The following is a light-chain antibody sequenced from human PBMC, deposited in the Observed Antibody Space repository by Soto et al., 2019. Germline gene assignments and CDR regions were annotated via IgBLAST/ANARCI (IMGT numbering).Light chain of an antibody. CDR2: GSS. V-gene: IGKV3-20*01. CDR1: QSVTNNY. J-gene: IGKJ2*01. Sequence: EVVLTQSPGTLSLSPGERATLSCRASQSVTNNYFAWYQQKPGQAPRLLIFGSSDRATGTPDRFSGSGSGTDFTLTISRLEPEDSAVYYCQRYGSSPPYTFGQGTKLEIQ. CDR3: QRYGSSPPYT.